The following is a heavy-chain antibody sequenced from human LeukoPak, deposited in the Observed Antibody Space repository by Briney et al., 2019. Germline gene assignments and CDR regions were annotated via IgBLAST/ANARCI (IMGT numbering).Heavy chain of an antibody. CDR2: IYYSGST. J-gene: IGHJ6*03. CDR1: GGSISSYY. V-gene: IGHV4-59*01. D-gene: IGHD3-22*01. Sequence: SETLSLTCTVSGGSISSYYWSWIRQPPGKGLEWIGYIYYSGSTNYNPSLKSRVTISVDTSKNQFSLKLSSVTAADTAVYYCARVDGSSGPTLGDYYYYMDVWGKGTAVTVSS. CDR3: ARVDGSSGPTLGDYYYYMDV.